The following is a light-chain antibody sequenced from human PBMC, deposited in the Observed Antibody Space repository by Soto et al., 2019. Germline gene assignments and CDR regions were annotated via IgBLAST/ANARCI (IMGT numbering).Light chain of an antibody. J-gene: IGKJ1*01. V-gene: IGKV3-20*01. Sequence: EIVLTQSPGTLSLSPGETATLSCRASQSLSNDYLAWCQQKPGQAPRLLIHGASRRATGIPDRFSGSGSGTDFTLSISRLEPEDFAVYYCQQYGNAPPSTFGQGTKVDIK. CDR3: QQYGNAPPST. CDR1: QSLSNDY. CDR2: GAS.